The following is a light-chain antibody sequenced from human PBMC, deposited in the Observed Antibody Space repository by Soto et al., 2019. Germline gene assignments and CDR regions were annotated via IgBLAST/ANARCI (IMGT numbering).Light chain of an antibody. V-gene: IGKV1-5*03. J-gene: IGKJ1*01. CDR3: QQYDTYWT. Sequence: IHMTQSPSTLSASVGDRVIITCRASESISNWLAWYQQKPGKAPNLLIYKASSLKSGVPLRFSGSGSGTEFTLTINSLQPDDFATYYCQQYDTYWTFGQGTKVDI. CDR2: KAS. CDR1: ESISNW.